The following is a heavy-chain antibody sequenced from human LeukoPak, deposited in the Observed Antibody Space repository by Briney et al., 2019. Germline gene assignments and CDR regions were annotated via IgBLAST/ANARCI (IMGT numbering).Heavy chain of an antibody. Sequence: PSETLSLTCTVSGGSISSSSYYWGWIRQPPGKGLEWIGSIYYSGSTYYNPSLKSRVAISVDTSKNQFSLKLSSVTAADTAVYYCARRVGVVIIWGQGTLVTVSS. CDR1: GGSISSSSYY. D-gene: IGHD3-3*01. V-gene: IGHV4-39*01. CDR2: IYYSGST. J-gene: IGHJ4*02. CDR3: ARRVGVVII.